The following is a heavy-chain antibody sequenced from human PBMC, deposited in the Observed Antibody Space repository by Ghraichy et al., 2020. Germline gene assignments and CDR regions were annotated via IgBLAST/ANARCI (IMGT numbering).Heavy chain of an antibody. D-gene: IGHD3-22*01. CDR1: GFTFSSYA. V-gene: IGHV3-23*01. CDR2: ISGSGGST. CDR3: AKALWYYDSSGRSFDY. Sequence: GGSLRLSCAASGFTFSSYAMSWVRQAPGKGLEWVSAISGSGGSTYYADSVKGRFTISRDNSKNTLYLQMNSLRAEDTAVYYCAKALWYYDSSGRSFDYWGQGTLVTVSS. J-gene: IGHJ4*02.